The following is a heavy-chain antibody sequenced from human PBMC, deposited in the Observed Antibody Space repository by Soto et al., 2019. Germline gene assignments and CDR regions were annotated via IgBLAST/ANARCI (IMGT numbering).Heavy chain of an antibody. Sequence: QVQLVQSGAEVKKPGSSVKVSCKASGGTFSSYAISWVRQSLGQGLEWMGGIIPLFGRANYAQKFQGRVTITAAASTSTAYMELSSLRSEDTAVYYCAQTLGLAAAGPGRFDLWGRGTLVTVSS. CDR3: AQTLGLAAAGPGRFDL. D-gene: IGHD6-25*01. CDR2: IIPLFGRA. J-gene: IGHJ2*01. CDR1: GGTFSSYA. V-gene: IGHV1-69*12.